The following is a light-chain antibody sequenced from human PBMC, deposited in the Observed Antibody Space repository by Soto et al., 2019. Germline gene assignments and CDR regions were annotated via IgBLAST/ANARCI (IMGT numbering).Light chain of an antibody. CDR3: CSYAGSYTYV. V-gene: IGLV2-11*01. CDR1: SSDIGGYNF. CDR2: NVI. J-gene: IGLJ1*01. Sequence: QSVLTQPASVSGSLGQSITISCTGTSSDIGGYNFVSWYQHHPGKAPKLIIYNVIQRPSGVPDRFSASKSDNTASLTISGLQAEDEADYYCCSYAGSYTYVFGTGTKVTVL.